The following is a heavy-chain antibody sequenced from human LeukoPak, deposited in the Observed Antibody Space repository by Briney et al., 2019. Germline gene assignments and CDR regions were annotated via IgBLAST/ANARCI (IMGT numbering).Heavy chain of an antibody. CDR2: IKSKTDGGTP. CDR1: GFTFNNPW. D-gene: IGHD2-15*01. V-gene: IGHV3-15*01. CDR3: TTEGGWSFYFDY. Sequence: GGSLRLSCAASGFTFNNPWMSWARQAPGKGLEWVGRIKSKTDGGTPDYAAPVKGRFTISRDDSKNTLYLQMNSLKTEDTAVYYCTTEGGWSFYFDYWGQGTLVTVSS. J-gene: IGHJ4*02.